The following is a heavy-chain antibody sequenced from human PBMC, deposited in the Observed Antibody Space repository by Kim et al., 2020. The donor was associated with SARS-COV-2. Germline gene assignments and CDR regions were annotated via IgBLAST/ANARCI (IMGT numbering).Heavy chain of an antibody. CDR3: ASLVPAAMHTFDY. V-gene: IGHV3-11*03. D-gene: IGHD2-2*01. CDR1: GFIFSDYY. CDR2: IRSSSSYT. Sequence: GGSLRLSCAASGFIFSDYYMSWIRQAPGKGLEWVSYIRSSSSYTNYADSVKGRFTISRDNAKNSLYLQMNSLRAEDTAVYYCASLVPAAMHTFDYWGQGTLVTVSS. J-gene: IGHJ4*02.